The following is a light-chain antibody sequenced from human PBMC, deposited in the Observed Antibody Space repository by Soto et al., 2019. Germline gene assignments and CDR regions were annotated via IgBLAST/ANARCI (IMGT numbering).Light chain of an antibody. CDR1: SSDFGSHNL. J-gene: IGLJ1*01. CDR3: SSYAGSNNFV. CDR2: EAS. Sequence: QSALTQPASVSGSPGQSITISCTGTSSDFGSHNLVSWYQQYPGKAPKLMIYEASKRPSGVSDRFSGSKSGNTASLTISGLQAEDEADYYCSSYAGSNNFVFGTGTKVTVL. V-gene: IGLV2-23*01.